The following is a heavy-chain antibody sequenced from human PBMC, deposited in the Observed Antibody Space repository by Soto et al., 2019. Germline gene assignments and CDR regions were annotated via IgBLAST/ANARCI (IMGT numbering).Heavy chain of an antibody. V-gene: IGHV3-9*01. D-gene: IGHD2-15*01. CDR2: VSWNSEIV. J-gene: IGHJ6*02. CDR1: GFKFGDYA. Sequence: GGSLRLSCEASGFKFGDYAMHWVRQAPGKGLEWVSGVSWNSEIVGYADSVKGRFTTSRDNAKNSLYLEMNSLRTEDTALYYCAKDRGPCSGNKCPSVYNYYGMDVWGQGTTVTVSS. CDR3: AKDRGPCSGNKCPSVYNYYGMDV.